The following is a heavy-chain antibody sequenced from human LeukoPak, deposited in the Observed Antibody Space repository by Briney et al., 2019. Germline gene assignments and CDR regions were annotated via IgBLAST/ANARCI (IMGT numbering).Heavy chain of an antibody. J-gene: IGHJ4*02. Sequence: GGSPRLSCAASGFTFSSYAMHWVRQAPGKGLEWVAVISYDGSNKYYADSVKGRFTISRDNSKNTLYLQMNSLRAEDTAVYYCARDYDSSGYVDYWGQGTLVTVSS. CDR1: GFTFSSYA. V-gene: IGHV3-30*04. CDR3: ARDYDSSGYVDY. D-gene: IGHD3-22*01. CDR2: ISYDGSNK.